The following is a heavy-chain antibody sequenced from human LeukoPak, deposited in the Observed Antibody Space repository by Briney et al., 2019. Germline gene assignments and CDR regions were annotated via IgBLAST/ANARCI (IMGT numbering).Heavy chain of an antibody. D-gene: IGHD2-15*01. V-gene: IGHV6-1*01. J-gene: IGHJ4*02. CDR2: TNYRSNWYN. CDR1: GGSFSSNSAA. CDR3: ARAVYCSGGSCYSFFDY. Sequence: SQTLSLTCAISGGSFSSNSAAWIWNRQSTSRGLEWQGSTNYRSNWYNDYKVSVTSRITINPDTSKNQFSLQLNSVTTEDSAVYYCARAVYCSGGSCYSFFDYWGQGTLVTVPS.